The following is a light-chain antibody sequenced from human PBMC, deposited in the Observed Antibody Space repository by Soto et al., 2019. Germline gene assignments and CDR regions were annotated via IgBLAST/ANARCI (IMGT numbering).Light chain of an antibody. V-gene: IGKV3-20*01. CDR3: QQYGGSTPYT. CDR1: QSISSSY. J-gene: IGKJ2*01. Sequence: EIVLTQSPGTLSLSPGERATLSCRASQSISSSYLAWYQQKPGQAPRLLIYGASSRATGIPDRFRGSGSGTDFTLTISRLEPEDFAVYYCQQYGGSTPYTFGQRTKLQIK. CDR2: GAS.